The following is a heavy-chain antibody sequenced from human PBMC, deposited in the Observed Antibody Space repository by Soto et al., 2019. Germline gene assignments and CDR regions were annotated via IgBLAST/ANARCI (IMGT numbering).Heavy chain of an antibody. CDR1: GGSISSSSYY. J-gene: IGHJ4*02. D-gene: IGHD3-22*01. V-gene: IGHV4-39*01. Sequence: PSETLSLTCTVSGGSISSSSYYWGWIRQPPGKGLEWIGSIYYSGSTYYNPSLKSRVTISVDTSKNQFSLKLSSVTAADTAVYYCARQSRYYYDSSGYYLPRNFDYWGQGXLVTVYS. CDR2: IYYSGST. CDR3: ARQSRYYYDSSGYYLPRNFDY.